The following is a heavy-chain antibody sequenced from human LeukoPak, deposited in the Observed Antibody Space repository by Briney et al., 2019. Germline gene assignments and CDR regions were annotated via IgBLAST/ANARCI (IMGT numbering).Heavy chain of an antibody. J-gene: IGHJ4*02. CDR3: ARGDSGYDSHFDY. CDR2: IGTAGDT. D-gene: IGHD5-12*01. Sequence: GGSLRLSCAASGFTFSSYDVHWVRQATGKGLEWVSAIGTAGDTYYPGSVKGRFTISRENAKNSLYLQMNSLRAGDTAVYYCARGDSGYDSHFDYWGQGTLVTVSS. CDR1: GFTFSSYD. V-gene: IGHV3-13*01.